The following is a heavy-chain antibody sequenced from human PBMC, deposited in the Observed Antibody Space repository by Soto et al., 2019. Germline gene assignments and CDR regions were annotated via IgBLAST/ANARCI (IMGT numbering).Heavy chain of an antibody. Sequence: ASVKVSCKASGYTFTSYGISWVRQAPGQGLEWMGWISAYNGNTNYAQKLQGRVTMTTDTSTSTAYMELRSLRSDDTAVYYCARVLHRVAVVSGSGAFDIWGQGTMVT. CDR3: ARVLHRVAVVSGSGAFDI. V-gene: IGHV1-18*01. J-gene: IGHJ3*02. CDR2: ISAYNGNT. D-gene: IGHD6-19*01. CDR1: GYTFTSYG.